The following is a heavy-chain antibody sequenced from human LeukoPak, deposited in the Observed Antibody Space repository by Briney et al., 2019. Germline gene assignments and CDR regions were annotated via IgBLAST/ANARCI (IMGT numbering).Heavy chain of an antibody. V-gene: IGHV3-23*01. D-gene: IGHD6-19*01. CDR1: GFTFSSYA. J-gene: IGHJ4*02. CDR3: AIDSLYSSGWYTY. Sequence: GGSLRLSCAVSGFTFSSYAMSWVRQAPGKGLEWVSAISGSGGSTYYADSVKGRLTISRDNSKNTLYLQMNSLRAEDTAVYYCAIDSLYSSGWYTYWGQGTLVTVSS. CDR2: ISGSGGST.